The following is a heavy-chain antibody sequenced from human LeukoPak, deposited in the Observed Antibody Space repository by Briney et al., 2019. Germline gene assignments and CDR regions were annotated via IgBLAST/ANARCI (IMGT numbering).Heavy chain of an antibody. CDR2: IIPIFGTA. V-gene: IGHV1-69*01. CDR3: ARSSGNQLLFGWYFDL. J-gene: IGHJ2*01. D-gene: IGHD2-2*01. CDR1: GGTFSSYA. Sequence: ASVTVSCKASGGTFSSYAISWVRQAPGQGLEWMGGIIPIFGTANYAQKFQGRVTITADESTSTAYMELSSLRSEDTAVYYCARSSGNQLLFGWYFDLWGRGTLVTVSS.